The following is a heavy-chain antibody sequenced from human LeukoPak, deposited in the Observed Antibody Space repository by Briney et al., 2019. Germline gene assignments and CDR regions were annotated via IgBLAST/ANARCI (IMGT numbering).Heavy chain of an antibody. CDR2: LSGSGNTV. Sequence: GGSLRLSCAASGFTFSSYAMTWVRQAPGKGLEWVSALSGSGNTVYYANSVKGRFTISRDNSKNTQWLQMNSLRVEDTAVYYCTKGGYATYFDYWGQGTLVTVSS. CDR3: TKGGYATYFDY. J-gene: IGHJ4*02. V-gene: IGHV3-23*01. CDR1: GFTFSSYA. D-gene: IGHD2-2*01.